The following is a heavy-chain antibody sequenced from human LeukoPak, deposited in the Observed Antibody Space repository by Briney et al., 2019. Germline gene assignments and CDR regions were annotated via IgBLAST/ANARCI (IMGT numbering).Heavy chain of an antibody. CDR3: ARQYGPGYSSTWYFDY. CDR1: GGSISSSGYS. J-gene: IGHJ4*02. CDR2: IYYSGNSGNT. V-gene: IGHV4-39*01. Sequence: PSETLSLTCTVSGGSISSSGYSWGWIRQPPGKGLEWIGNIYYSGNSGNTYYKPALMSRVSISVDTSKNQFSLRLNSVTAADTAVNYCARQYGPGYSSTWYFDYWGQGILVTVSS. D-gene: IGHD6-13*01.